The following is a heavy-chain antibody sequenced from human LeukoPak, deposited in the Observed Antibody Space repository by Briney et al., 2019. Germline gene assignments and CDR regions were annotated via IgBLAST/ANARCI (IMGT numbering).Heavy chain of an antibody. D-gene: IGHD2-15*01. J-gene: IGHJ5*02. CDR3: ARGPDIVVVVAAAPGWFDP. CDR2: ISSSGSTI. Sequence: GGSLRLSCAASGFTFGSYEMNWVRQAPGKGLEWVSYISSSGSTIYYADSVKGRFTISRDNAKNSLYLQMNSLRAEDTAVYYCARGPDIVVVVAAAPGWFDPWGQGTLVTVSS. CDR1: GFTFGSYE. V-gene: IGHV3-48*03.